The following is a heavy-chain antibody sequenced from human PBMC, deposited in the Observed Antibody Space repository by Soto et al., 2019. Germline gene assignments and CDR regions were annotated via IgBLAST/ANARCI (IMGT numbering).Heavy chain of an antibody. Sequence: LRLSCAASGFTFSDYYMSWIRQAPGKGLEWVSYISSSSSYTNYADSVKGRFTISRDNAKNSLYLQMNSLRAEDTAVYYCARTPDCTNGVCSAGFDYWGQGTLVTVSS. CDR3: ARTPDCTNGVCSAGFDY. J-gene: IGHJ4*02. V-gene: IGHV3-11*06. D-gene: IGHD2-8*01. CDR2: ISSSSSYT. CDR1: GFTFSDYY.